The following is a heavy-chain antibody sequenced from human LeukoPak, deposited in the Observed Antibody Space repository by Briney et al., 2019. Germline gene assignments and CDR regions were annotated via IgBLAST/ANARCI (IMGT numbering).Heavy chain of an antibody. CDR1: GYSISSGYY. J-gene: IGHJ4*02. CDR2: IYHSGST. CDR3: ARQSSELRYFDWLPLPFDY. D-gene: IGHD3-9*01. V-gene: IGHV4-38-2*01. Sequence: PSETLSLTCAASGYSISSGYYWCWIRPPPGKGLGWIGSIYHSGSTYYNPSLKSRVTISLDQSKNQFSLKLSYVTAADTAVYYCARQSSELRYFDWLPLPFDYWGQGTLVTVSS.